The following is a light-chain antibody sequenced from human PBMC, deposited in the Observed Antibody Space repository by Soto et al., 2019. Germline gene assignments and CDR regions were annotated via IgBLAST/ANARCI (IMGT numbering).Light chain of an antibody. J-gene: IGKJ4*01. CDR2: AAS. V-gene: IGKV1-6*01. CDR3: LQDYNYPLT. CDR1: QGIRND. Sequence: AIQMTQSPSSLSASVGDRLTITCRSSQGIRNDLGWYQQKPGKAPKLLIYAASSLQSGVPSRFSGSGSGTDFTLTISSLQPEDFATYYSLQDYNYPLTFGGVTKVDIK.